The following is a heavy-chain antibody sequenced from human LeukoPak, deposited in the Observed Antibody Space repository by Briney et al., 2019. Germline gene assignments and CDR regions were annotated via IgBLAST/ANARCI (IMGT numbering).Heavy chain of an antibody. CDR2: IYSGGST. CDR1: GFTVSSNY. D-gene: IGHD2-2*01. V-gene: IGHV3-66*01. CDR3: ARDLWVGYCGSTSCTNPT. Sequence: GGSLRLSCAASGFTVSSNYMSWVRQAPGKGLEWVSVIYSGGSTYYADSVKGRFTISRDNSKNTPYLQMNSLRAEDTAVYYCARDLWVGYCGSTSCTNPTWGQGTLVTVSS. J-gene: IGHJ5*02.